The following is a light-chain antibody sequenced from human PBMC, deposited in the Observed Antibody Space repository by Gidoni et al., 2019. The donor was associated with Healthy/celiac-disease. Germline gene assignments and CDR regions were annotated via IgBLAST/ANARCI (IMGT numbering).Light chain of an antibody. Sequence: QSALTQPASVSGSPGPSITISCTGTSSDLGGYNYVSWYQQHPGKAPKLMIYEVSHRPSGVSNRFAGSKSGNTASLTTSGLQAEDEADYYCSSYTSSSTRVFGGGTKLTVL. CDR1: SSDLGGYNY. J-gene: IGLJ3*02. V-gene: IGLV2-14*01. CDR2: EVS. CDR3: SSYTSSSTRV.